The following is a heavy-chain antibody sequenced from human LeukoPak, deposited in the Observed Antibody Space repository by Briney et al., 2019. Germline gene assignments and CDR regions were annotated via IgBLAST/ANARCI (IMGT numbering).Heavy chain of an antibody. CDR1: GGSFSGYY. V-gene: IGHV4-34*01. D-gene: IGHD6-13*01. CDR2: INHSGST. CDR3: ARVGIAAAGILGY. J-gene: IGHJ4*02. Sequence: TPSETLSLTCAVYGGSFSGYYWSWLRQPPGKGLEWVGEINHSGSTNYNPSLKSRVTISVDTSKNQFSLKLSSVTATDTAVYYCARVGIAAAGILGYWGQGTLVTVSS.